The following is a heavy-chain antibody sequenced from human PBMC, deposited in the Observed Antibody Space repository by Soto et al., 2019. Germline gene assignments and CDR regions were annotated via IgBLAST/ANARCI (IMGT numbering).Heavy chain of an antibody. CDR2: IRGSGGSGSST. Sequence: LRLSCAASGFTFNSYAMTWVRQAPGKGLEWVSVIRGSGGSGSSTYYADSEKGRFSISRDYSKYTLYLQITNLRAEDTAVYYCAKAFCGYIYDALDIWGQGTMVTVSS. J-gene: IGHJ3*02. D-gene: IGHD5-12*01. CDR1: GFTFNSYA. CDR3: AKAFCGYIYDALDI. V-gene: IGHV3-23*01.